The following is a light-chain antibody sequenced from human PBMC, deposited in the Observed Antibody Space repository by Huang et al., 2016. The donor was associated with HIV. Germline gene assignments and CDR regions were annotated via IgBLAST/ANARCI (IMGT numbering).Light chain of an antibody. CDR3: QQYDNWPPGLT. CDR1: QNVRSN. CDR2: DTS. J-gene: IGKJ4*01. Sequence: EIVMTQSPATLSVSPGGGATLSCRASQNVRSNLAWYQQTPGQAPRLLIYDTSTRASGVPARFSGSGSGTDFTLTISGLQSEDVAVYYCQQYDNWPPGLTFGGGTKVEI. V-gene: IGKV3D-15*01.